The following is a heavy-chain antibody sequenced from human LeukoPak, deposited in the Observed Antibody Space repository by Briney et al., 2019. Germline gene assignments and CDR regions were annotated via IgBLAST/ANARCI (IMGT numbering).Heavy chain of an antibody. D-gene: IGHD3-10*01. J-gene: IGHJ3*02. Sequence: PPGGSLRLSCAASGFTFSSYGMSWVRQAPGKGLEWVSAISGSGGSTYYADSVKGRFTISRDNSKNTLYLQMNSLRAEDTAVYYCAKAVDYYGSGAFDIWGQGTMVTVSS. CDR2: ISGSGGST. CDR1: GFTFSSYG. CDR3: AKAVDYYGSGAFDI. V-gene: IGHV3-23*01.